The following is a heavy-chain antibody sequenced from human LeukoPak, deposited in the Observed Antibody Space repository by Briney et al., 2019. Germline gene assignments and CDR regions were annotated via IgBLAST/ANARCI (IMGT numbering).Heavy chain of an antibody. D-gene: IGHD6-13*01. Sequence: GGSLRLSCAASGFTFNTYSMNWVRQAPGKGLEWVSYISSSSTTIYYADSVKGRFTMSRDNAKNSLYLQVNSLRAEDTAVYYCARRVAAAGTGFDYWGQGTLVTVSS. J-gene: IGHJ4*02. CDR2: ISSSSTTI. CDR3: ARRVAAAGTGFDY. V-gene: IGHV3-48*01. CDR1: GFTFNTYS.